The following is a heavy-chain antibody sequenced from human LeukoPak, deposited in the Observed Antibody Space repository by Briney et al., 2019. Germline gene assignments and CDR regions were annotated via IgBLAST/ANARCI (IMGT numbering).Heavy chain of an antibody. CDR2: ISSSSSTI. CDR3: AREQLYDFWSGYQLYYYYGMDV. CDR1: GFTFSSYS. Sequence: PGGSLRLSCAASGFTFSSYSMNWVRQAPGKGLEWVSYISSSSSTIYYADSVKGRFTISRDNAKNSLYLQMNSLRAEDTAVYYCAREQLYDFWSGYQLYYYYGMDVWGQGTTVTVSS. D-gene: IGHD3-3*01. V-gene: IGHV3-48*01. J-gene: IGHJ6*02.